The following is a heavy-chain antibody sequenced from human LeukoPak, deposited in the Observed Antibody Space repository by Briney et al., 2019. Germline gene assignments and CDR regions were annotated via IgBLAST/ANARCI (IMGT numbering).Heavy chain of an antibody. D-gene: IGHD1-26*01. Sequence: PGGSLRLSCAASGFTFSSYSMNWVRQAPGKGLEWVSSISSSSYIYYADSVKGRFTISRDNAKNSLYLQMNSLRAEDTAVYYCARIYSGSYDTNFDYWGQGTLVTVSS. CDR1: GFTFSSYS. V-gene: IGHV3-21*01. J-gene: IGHJ4*02. CDR2: ISSSSYI. CDR3: ARIYSGSYDTNFDY.